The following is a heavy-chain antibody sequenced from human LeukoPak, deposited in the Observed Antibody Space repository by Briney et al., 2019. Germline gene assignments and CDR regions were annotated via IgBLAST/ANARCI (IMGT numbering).Heavy chain of an antibody. D-gene: IGHD3-22*01. CDR1: GGSISNYY. J-gene: IGHJ4*02. CDR3: ATDYDSSGSRIKAVNY. CDR2: TSSSSSYI. V-gene: IGHV3-21*01. Sequence: PSETLSLTCTVSGGSISNYYWNWVRQAPGKGLEWVSSTSSSSSYIYYADSVKGRFTISRDNAKNSLYLQMNSLRAEDTAVYYCATDYDSSGSRIKAVNYWGQGTLVTVSS.